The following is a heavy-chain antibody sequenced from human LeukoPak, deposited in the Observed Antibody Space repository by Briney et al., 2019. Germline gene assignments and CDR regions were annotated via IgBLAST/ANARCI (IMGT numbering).Heavy chain of an antibody. CDR3: AKAWANYYDSSGYYYDPDPFDY. D-gene: IGHD3-22*01. J-gene: IGHJ4*02. V-gene: IGHV3-33*06. CDR1: GFTFSSYG. Sequence: GGSLRLSCAASGFTFSSYGMHWVRQAPGKGLEWVAVIWYDGSNKYYADSVKGRFTISRDNSKNTLYLQMNSLRAEDTAVYYCAKAWANYYDSSGYYYDPDPFDYWGQGTLVTVSS. CDR2: IWYDGSNK.